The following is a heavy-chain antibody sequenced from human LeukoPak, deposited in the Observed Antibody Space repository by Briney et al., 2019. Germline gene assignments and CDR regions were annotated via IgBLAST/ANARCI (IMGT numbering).Heavy chain of an antibody. D-gene: IGHD2-2*01. CDR3: TKEDAVAPPRYAFDV. CDR2: INTDGSST. J-gene: IGHJ3*01. V-gene: IGHV3-74*01. CDR1: GFTFSSYW. Sequence: PGGSLRLSCAASGFTFSSYWMHWVRQAPGKGLVWVSRINTDGSSTSYADSVKGRFTISRDNSKNTLYLQMNSLRVEDTAAYYCTKEDAVAPPRYAFDVWAKGQWSPSLQ.